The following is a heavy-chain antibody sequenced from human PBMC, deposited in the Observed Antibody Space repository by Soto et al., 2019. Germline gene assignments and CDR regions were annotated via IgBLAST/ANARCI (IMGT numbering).Heavy chain of an antibody. D-gene: IGHD3-10*01. J-gene: IGHJ6*02. V-gene: IGHV1-46*01. Sequence: ASVKVSCKASGYTFTSYYMHWVRQAPGQGLEWMGIINPSGGSTSYAQKFQGRVTMTRDTSTSTVYMELSSLRSEDTAVYYCARDGSDRSSPGASYYYYGMDVWGQGTTVTVSS. CDR2: INPSGGST. CDR3: ARDGSDRSSPGASYYYYGMDV. CDR1: GYTFTSYY.